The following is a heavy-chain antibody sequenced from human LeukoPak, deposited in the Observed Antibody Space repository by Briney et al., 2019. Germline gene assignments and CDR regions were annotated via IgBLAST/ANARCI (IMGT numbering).Heavy chain of an antibody. CDR1: GFTFSSYA. J-gene: IGHJ3*02. CDR3: ARTSGGNDAFDI. CDR2: ISYDGSNK. V-gene: IGHV3-30-3*01. D-gene: IGHD3-10*01. Sequence: PGGSLRLSCAASGFTFSSYAMHWVRQAPGKGLEWVAVISYDGSNKYYADSVKGRFTISRDNSKNTLYLQMNSLRAEDTAVYYCARTSGGNDAFDIWGQGTMVTVSS.